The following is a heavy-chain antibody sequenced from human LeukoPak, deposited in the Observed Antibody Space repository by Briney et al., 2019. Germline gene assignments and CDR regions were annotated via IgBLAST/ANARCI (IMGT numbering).Heavy chain of an antibody. Sequence: GGSLRLSCAASRFSVSSNYMSWVRQAPGKGLEWVSVIYSGDSTYYADSVKGRFTISRDNSKNTLYLQMNSLRAEDTAVYYCASGYSYGYDAFFWGQGTLVTVSS. V-gene: IGHV3-53*01. D-gene: IGHD5-18*01. J-gene: IGHJ4*02. CDR1: RFSVSSNY. CDR2: IYSGDST. CDR3: ASGYSYGYDAFF.